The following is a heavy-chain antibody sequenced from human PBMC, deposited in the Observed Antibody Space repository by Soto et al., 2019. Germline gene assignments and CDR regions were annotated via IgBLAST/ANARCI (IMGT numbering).Heavy chain of an antibody. CDR3: ARHGRSWTFDY. V-gene: IGHV4-34*01. CDR2: INHSGST. D-gene: IGHD6-13*01. J-gene: IGHJ4*02. CDR1: GESFSGYY. Sequence: SETLSLTCVVYGESFSGYYCSGIRQPPGKGLEWIGEINHSGSTNYNPSLKSRVTISVDTSKNQFSLKLRSVTAADTAVYYCARHGRSWTFDYWGQGSLVTVSS.